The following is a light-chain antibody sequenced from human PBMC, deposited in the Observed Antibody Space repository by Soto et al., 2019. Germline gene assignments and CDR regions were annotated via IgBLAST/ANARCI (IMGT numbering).Light chain of an antibody. Sequence: DIQMTQSPSTLSASVGDRVTIACRASQSIDSWLAWYPQKPGKAPKFLIYDASDLESGVPSRFSSSGSGTEFTLTISSLQPDDFATYYCQQYRGKPFTFGQGTKVDVK. CDR3: QQYRGKPFT. CDR1: QSIDSW. J-gene: IGKJ2*01. V-gene: IGKV1-5*01. CDR2: DAS.